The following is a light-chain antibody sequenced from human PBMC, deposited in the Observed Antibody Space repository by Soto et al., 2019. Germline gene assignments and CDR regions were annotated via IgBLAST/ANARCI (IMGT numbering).Light chain of an antibody. J-gene: IGLJ1*01. CDR1: SRDVRVYDY. V-gene: IGLV2-11*01. CDR3: CSYAGTYTYV. CDR2: DVS. Sequence: QSVLTQARAVSGCPGQSVTISCTGTSRDVRVYDYVSWYQQHPGKAPKLMIYDVSQRPSGVPDRFSGSKSGNTASLTISGLQAEDEADYYCCSYAGTYTYVFGTGTKVTVL.